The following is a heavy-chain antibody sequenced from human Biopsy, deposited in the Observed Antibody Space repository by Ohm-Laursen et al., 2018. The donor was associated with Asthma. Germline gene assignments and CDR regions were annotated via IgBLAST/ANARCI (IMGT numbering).Heavy chain of an antibody. D-gene: IGHD3-10*01. CDR2: ITSGSSTI. CDR1: GFSFSSYS. CDR3: ARDPGGSAYYFDY. V-gene: IGHV3-48*01. J-gene: IGHJ4*02. Sequence: SLRLSCSATGFSFSSYSINWVRQAPGKGLEWLSYITSGSSTIYYADSVKGRFTVSRDNAQNSLYLQMNGLKADDTAVYYCARDPGGSAYYFDYWGQGTLVTVSS.